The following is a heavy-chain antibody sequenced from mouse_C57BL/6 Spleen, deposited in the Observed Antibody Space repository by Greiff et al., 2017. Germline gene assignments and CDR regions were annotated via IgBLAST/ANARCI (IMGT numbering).Heavy chain of an antibody. Sequence: VQLVESGAELVRPGASVTLSCKASGYTFTDYEMHWVKQTPVHGLEWIGAIDPETGGTAYNQKFKGKAILTADKSSSTAYMELRRLTSEDSAVYYGTREGGWLLRGGDYWGQGTTLTVSA. D-gene: IGHD2-3*01. J-gene: IGHJ2*01. CDR3: TREGGWLLRGGDY. V-gene: IGHV1-15*01. CDR1: GYTFTDYE. CDR2: IDPETGGT.